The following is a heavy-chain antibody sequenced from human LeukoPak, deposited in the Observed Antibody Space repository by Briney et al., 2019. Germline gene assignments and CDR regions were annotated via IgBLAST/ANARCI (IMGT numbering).Heavy chain of an antibody. Sequence: GGSLRLSCAASGFTFSSYAMNWVRQAPGKGLEWVSAINSNGGSTYYADSVKGRFTISRDNSKNSLYLQMNSLRAEDTAVYYCARDSPDCGSTTCYKDWFDPWGQGTLVTVSS. V-gene: IGHV3-23*01. D-gene: IGHD2-2*02. CDR1: GFTFSSYA. CDR3: ARDSPDCGSTTCYKDWFDP. CDR2: INSNGGST. J-gene: IGHJ5*02.